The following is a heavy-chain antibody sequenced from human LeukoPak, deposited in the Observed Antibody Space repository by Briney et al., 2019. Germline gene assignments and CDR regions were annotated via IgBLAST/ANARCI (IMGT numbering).Heavy chain of an antibody. J-gene: IGHJ4*02. D-gene: IGHD4-23*01. Sequence: GGSLRLSCAASGFTFSSYSMNCVRQAPGKGLEWVSYISSSSSTIYYAVKGRFTISRDNAKKSLYLQMSSLRAEDTAVYYCARDYGGNSDYWGQGALVTVSS. CDR2: ISSSSSTI. V-gene: IGHV3-48*04. CDR3: ARDYGGNSDY. CDR1: GFTFSSYS.